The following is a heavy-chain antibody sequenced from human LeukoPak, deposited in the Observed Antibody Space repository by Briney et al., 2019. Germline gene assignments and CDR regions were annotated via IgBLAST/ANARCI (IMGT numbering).Heavy chain of an antibody. J-gene: IGHJ4*02. CDR2: INPNSGGT. D-gene: IGHD1-26*01. CDR1: GYTFTGYY. Sequence: GASVKVSCKASGYTFTGYYMHWVRQAPGQGLEWMGWINPNSGGTNYAQKFQGRVTMTRDTSISTAYMELSRLRSDDTAVYYCARDWTSKLQQTKAIDYWGQGTLVTVSS. CDR3: ARDWTSKLQQTKAIDY. V-gene: IGHV1-2*02.